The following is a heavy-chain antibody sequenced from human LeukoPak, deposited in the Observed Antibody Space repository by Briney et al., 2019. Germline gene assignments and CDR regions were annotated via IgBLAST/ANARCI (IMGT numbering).Heavy chain of an antibody. CDR2: FDPEGGET. CDR1: GYTLTELS. J-gene: IGHJ4*02. D-gene: IGHD5-18*01. V-gene: IGHV1-24*01. CDR3: ATYRGYSYGSLGLS. Sequence: ASVKVSCKVSGYTLTELSMHWVRQAPGKGLEWMGGFDPEGGETIYAQKFQGRVTMTEDTSTDTAYMELSSLRSEDTAVYYCATYRGYSYGSLGLSWGQGTLVTVSS.